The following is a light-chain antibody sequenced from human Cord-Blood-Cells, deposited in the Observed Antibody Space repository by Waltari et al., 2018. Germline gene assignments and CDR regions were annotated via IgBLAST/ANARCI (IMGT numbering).Light chain of an antibody. CDR1: SSDAGGYNF. V-gene: IGLV2-8*01. CDR3: SSYAGSNNLV. CDR2: EVS. Sequence: QSALTQPPSASGSPGQSVTISCPGTSSDAGGYNFVSWYQQNPGKAPTLMIYEVSKRPSGVPDRFSGSKSGNTASLTVSGLQAEDEADYYCSSYAGSNNLVFGGGTKLTVL. J-gene: IGLJ3*02.